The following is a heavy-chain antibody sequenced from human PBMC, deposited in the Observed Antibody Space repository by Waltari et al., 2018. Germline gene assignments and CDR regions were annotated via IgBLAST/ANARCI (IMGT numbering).Heavy chain of an antibody. J-gene: IGHJ4*02. Sequence: QIQLVESGGGVVQPGGSLRLSCVASGFTFSDYGIHWVRQAPGKGLGWVAFMRSDGISKFYADSLKGRFTISRDDSKSTLYLQLNSLSAEDTAVYYCARISGLYYDRGSLTFLHWGRGTLLTVSS. D-gene: IGHD3-16*01. CDR1: GFTFSDYG. CDR3: ARISGLYYDRGSLTFLH. V-gene: IGHV3-30*02. CDR2: MRSDGISK.